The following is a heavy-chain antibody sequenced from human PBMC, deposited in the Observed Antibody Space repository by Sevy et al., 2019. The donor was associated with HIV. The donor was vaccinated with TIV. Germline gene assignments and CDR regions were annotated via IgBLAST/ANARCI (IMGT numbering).Heavy chain of an antibody. CDR1: GFTFSTYG. CDR3: AGGKYDRCDYYNNTNFDF. J-gene: IGHJ4*02. D-gene: IGHD3-22*01. Sequence: GGSLRLSCAASGFTFSTYGMHWVRQAPGKGLEWVAAIWYDGGFKYNGDSVEGRFTISRDNSKNTLFLHMNSLRAEDTAEYYCAGGKYDRCDYYNNTNFDFWGQGTLVTVSS. V-gene: IGHV3-33*01. CDR2: IWYDGGFK.